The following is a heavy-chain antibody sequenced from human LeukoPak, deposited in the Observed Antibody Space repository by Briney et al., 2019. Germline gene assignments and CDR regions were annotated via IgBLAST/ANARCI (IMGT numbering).Heavy chain of an antibody. J-gene: IGHJ4*02. V-gene: IGHV3-74*01. CDR3: AKGSSELPSPFR. CDR1: EFTLSGYW. CDR2: IKSDGSFA. Sequence: GGSLRLSCAASEFTLSGYWMHWVRLAPGEGLVWVSHIKSDGSFAGYADSVKGRFTISRDNAKNTLYLQMNSLRVEDTAVYYCAKGSSELPSPFRWGQGTLVTVSS. D-gene: IGHD1-14*01.